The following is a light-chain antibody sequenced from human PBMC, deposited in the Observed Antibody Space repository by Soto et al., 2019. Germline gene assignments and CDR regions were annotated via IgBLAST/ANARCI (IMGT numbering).Light chain of an antibody. V-gene: IGKV1-5*03. CDR3: HQYNRT. CDR2: KAS. CDR1: QSISSW. J-gene: IGKJ1*01. Sequence: DIQMTQSPSTLSASVGDKVTITCRASQSISSWLAWYQQKPGKAPKLLIYKASSLETGVPSRFSGSGSGTEFTLTISSLQPDDFATYYCHQYNRTFGQGTKVEIK.